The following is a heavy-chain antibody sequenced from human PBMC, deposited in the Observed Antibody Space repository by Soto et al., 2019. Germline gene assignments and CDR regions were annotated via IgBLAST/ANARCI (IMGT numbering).Heavy chain of an antibody. V-gene: IGHV3-21*01. CDR3: AGADVDYGASYFDY. D-gene: IGHD4-17*01. J-gene: IGHJ4*02. CDR2: ISGSSRNM. CDR1: GFTFSTCS. Sequence: GGSLRLSCAASGFTFSTCSMNWVRQAPGKGLEWVSSISGSSRNMYYADSVKGRFTISRDNAKNSLYLQMNSLRAEDTAVYYCAGADVDYGASYFDYWGQGTLVTVSS.